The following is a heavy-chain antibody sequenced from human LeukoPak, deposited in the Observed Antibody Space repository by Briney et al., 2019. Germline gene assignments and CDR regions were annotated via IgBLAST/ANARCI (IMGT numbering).Heavy chain of an antibody. CDR2: IYYSGST. D-gene: IGHD3-10*01. V-gene: IGHV4-59*01. J-gene: IGHJ4*02. CDR3: ARDAKYYFGSRTYFFFEY. Sequence: SETLSLTCTVSGGSISSYYWSWIRQPPGKGLEWIGYIYYSGSTNYNPSLKSRVTISVDTSKNQFSLKLSSVTAADTAVYYCARDAKYYFGSRTYFFFEYWGQGTLLTVSS. CDR1: GGSISSYY.